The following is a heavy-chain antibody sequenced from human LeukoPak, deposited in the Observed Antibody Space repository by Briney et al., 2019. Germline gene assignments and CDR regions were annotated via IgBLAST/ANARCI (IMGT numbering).Heavy chain of an antibody. V-gene: IGHV3-30-3*01. CDR1: GFTSSSYA. Sequence: GRSLRLSCAASGFTSSSYAMHWVRQAPGKGLEWEAVISYDGSNKYYGDSVKGRFTISRDNSKNTLYLQMNSLRAEDTALYHAEDVIRYFDWLPLDYWGQEPWSPSPQ. CDR3: EDVIRYFDWLPLDY. CDR2: ISYDGSNK. D-gene: IGHD3-9*01. J-gene: IGHJ4*01.